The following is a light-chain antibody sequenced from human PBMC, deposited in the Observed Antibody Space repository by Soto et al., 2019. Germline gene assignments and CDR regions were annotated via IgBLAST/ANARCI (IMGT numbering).Light chain of an antibody. CDR1: SSDVGGSNY. CDR2: EVD. Sequence: QSALIQSASVSGSPGQSITISCTGTSSDVGGSNYVSWFQHHPHRAPKLLIYEVDYRPSGVSNRFSGSKSGNTASLTISGLQAEDEADYYCSSYTSSNTLEVFGFGTKLTVL. V-gene: IGLV2-14*01. CDR3: SSYTSSNTLEV. J-gene: IGLJ1*01.